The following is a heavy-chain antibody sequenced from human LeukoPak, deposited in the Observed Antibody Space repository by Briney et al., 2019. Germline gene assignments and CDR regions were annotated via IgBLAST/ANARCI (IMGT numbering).Heavy chain of an antibody. J-gene: IGHJ5*02. CDR3: AGGPSFTSSWSYGAFDP. CDR1: GVSISPYY. V-gene: IGHV4-59*01. CDR2: IYYSGST. Sequence: SETLSLTCTVSGVSISPYYWSYIRQPPGKGLEWISYIYYSGSTNYNPSLKSRVTMSVDTSKNQLSLKLSSVTAADTAVYYCAGGPSFTSSWSYGAFDPWGQGPLVP. D-gene: IGHD6-13*01.